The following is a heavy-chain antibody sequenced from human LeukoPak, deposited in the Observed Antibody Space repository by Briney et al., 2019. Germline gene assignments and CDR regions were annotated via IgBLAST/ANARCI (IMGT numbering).Heavy chain of an antibody. Sequence: GGSLRLSRAASGFTFSSYAMHWVRQAPGKGLEWVAVISYDGSNKYYADSVKGRFTISRDNSKNTLYLQMNSLRAEDTAVYYCARDDDFWSGYPGYWGQGTLVTVSS. CDR1: GFTFSSYA. V-gene: IGHV3-30-3*01. CDR3: ARDDDFWSGYPGY. D-gene: IGHD3-3*01. J-gene: IGHJ4*02. CDR2: ISYDGSNK.